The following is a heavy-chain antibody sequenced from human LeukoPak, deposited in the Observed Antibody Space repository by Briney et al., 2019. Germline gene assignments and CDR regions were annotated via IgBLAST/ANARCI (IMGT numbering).Heavy chain of an antibody. CDR1: GFTFSSYS. D-gene: IGHD6-13*01. CDR3: ARDLFAAAGRYYYYYMDV. CDR2: ISGGSSPL. V-gene: IGHV3-48*04. Sequence: GGSLRLSCAASGFTFSSYSFNWVRQAPGKGLEWLSYISGGSSPLYYADSVKGRFTFSRDNAKNSLYLQMNSLRVEDTAVYYCARDLFAAAGRYYYYYMDVWGKGTTVTVSS. J-gene: IGHJ6*03.